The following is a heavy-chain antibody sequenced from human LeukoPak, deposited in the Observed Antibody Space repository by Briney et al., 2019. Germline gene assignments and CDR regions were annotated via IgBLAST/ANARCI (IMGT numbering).Heavy chain of an antibody. D-gene: IGHD3-10*01. V-gene: IGHV4-34*01. CDR2: INHSGRT. CDR1: GGSFSGYY. Sequence: SETLSLTCAVYGGSFSGYYWSWIRQPPGKGLEWIGEINHSGRTNNNPSLKSRVTISVDTSKNQFPLKLTSGSAADTAVYYCAGSRGGSYYMSVWGKG. J-gene: IGHJ6*03. CDR3: AGSRGGSYYMSV.